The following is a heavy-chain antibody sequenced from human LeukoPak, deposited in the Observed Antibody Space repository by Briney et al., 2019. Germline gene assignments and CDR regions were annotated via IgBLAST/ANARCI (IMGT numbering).Heavy chain of an antibody. CDR1: GFTFSSYA. J-gene: IGHJ6*02. D-gene: IGHD4-17*01. Sequence: GGSLRLSCAASGFTFSSYAMTWVRQAPGKGLEWVSSISSSSSYIYYADSVKGRFTISRDNAKNSLYLQMNSLRAEDTAVYYCARYSAVTFAPYYYYGMDVWGQGTTVTVSS. CDR3: ARYSAVTFAPYYYYGMDV. V-gene: IGHV3-21*01. CDR2: ISSSSSYI.